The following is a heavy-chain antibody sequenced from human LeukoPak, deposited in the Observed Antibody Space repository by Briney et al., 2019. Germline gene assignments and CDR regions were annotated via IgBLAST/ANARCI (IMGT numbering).Heavy chain of an antibody. CDR2: ISGDGGST. D-gene: IGHD3-22*01. CDR1: GFTFDDYA. V-gene: IGHV3-43*02. CDR3: AKDTSDEDYYDSSGYYYVGY. J-gene: IGHJ4*02. Sequence: PRGSLRLSCAASGFTFDDYAMHWVRQAPGKGLEWVSLISGDGGSTYYADSVKGRFTISRDNSKNSLYLQMNSLRTEDTALYYCAKDTSDEDYYDSSGYYYVGYWGQGTLVTVSS.